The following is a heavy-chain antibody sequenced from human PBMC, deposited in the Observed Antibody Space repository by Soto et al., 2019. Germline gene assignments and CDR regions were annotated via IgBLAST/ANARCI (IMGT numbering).Heavy chain of an antibody. V-gene: IGHV4-39*01. CDR1: GDSIRSGIYY. J-gene: IGHJ6*02. Sequence: KPSETLSLTCTVSGDSIRSGIYYWGWIRQPPGKGLEWIGSAYYSGMTHYGPSLRGRVTISVDTSKNQFSLRLSSVSAADTATYYCARLPAEGVIAGGAMDAWGQGTTVTVSS. CDR3: ARLPAEGVIAGGAMDA. CDR2: AYYSGMT. D-gene: IGHD2-8*01.